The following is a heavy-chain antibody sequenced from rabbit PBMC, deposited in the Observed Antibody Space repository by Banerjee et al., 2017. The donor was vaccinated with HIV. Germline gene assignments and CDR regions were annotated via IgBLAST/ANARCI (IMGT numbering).Heavy chain of an antibody. J-gene: IGHJ6*01. Sequence: QEQLEESGGGLVQPEGSLTLSCKASGSDISSYSMSWVRQAPGKGLEWIGYIDPDYGNTDYASWAKGRFTISKTSSTTVTLQMTSLTAADTATYFCARDTSSSFSSYGMDLWGPGTLVTVS. V-gene: IGHV1S45*01. CDR2: IDPDYGNT. CDR1: GSDISSYS. D-gene: IGHD1-1*01. CDR3: ARDTSSSFSSYGMDL.